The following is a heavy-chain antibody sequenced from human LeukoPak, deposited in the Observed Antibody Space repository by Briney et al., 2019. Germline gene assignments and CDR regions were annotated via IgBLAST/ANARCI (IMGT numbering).Heavy chain of an antibody. CDR2: ISSSGSTI. CDR1: GFTFSDYY. Sequence: GGSLRLSCAASGFTFSDYYMSWIRQAPGKGLEWVSYISSSGSTIYYADSVKGRFTISRGNAKNSLYLQMNSLRAEDTAVYYCARPGYSGYDYYFDYWGQGTLVTVSS. D-gene: IGHD5-12*01. CDR3: ARPGYSGYDYYFDY. V-gene: IGHV3-11*04. J-gene: IGHJ4*02.